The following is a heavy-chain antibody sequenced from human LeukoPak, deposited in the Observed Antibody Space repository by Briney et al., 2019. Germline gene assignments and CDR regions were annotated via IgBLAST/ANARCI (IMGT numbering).Heavy chain of an antibody. D-gene: IGHD6-19*01. J-gene: IGHJ4*02. Sequence: AGGSLILSCAASGFTFSGYIMNWVRQAPGKGLEWVSFIGSSGNTIYYADSVKGRFTVSRDNAKNSLYLQMNSLRAEDTAVYYCARDQWLDYWGQGTLVTVSS. CDR1: GFTFSGYI. CDR3: ARDQWLDY. CDR2: IGSSGNTI. V-gene: IGHV3-48*01.